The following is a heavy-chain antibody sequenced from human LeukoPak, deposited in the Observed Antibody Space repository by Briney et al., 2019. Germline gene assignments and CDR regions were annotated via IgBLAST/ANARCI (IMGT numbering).Heavy chain of an antibody. Sequence: PSESLSLTCAVYGGSFSGYYWSWIRQPPGKGLEWIGYIYYSGSTNDNPSLKSRVTISVDTSKNQFSLKLSSVTAADTAVYYCARNPRHGDDWFDPWGQGTLVTISS. CDR3: ARNPRHGDDWFDP. CDR2: IYYSGST. J-gene: IGHJ5*02. CDR1: GGSFSGYY. V-gene: IGHV4-59*01.